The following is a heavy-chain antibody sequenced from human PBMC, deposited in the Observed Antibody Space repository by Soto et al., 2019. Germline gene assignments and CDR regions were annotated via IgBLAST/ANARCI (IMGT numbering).Heavy chain of an antibody. CDR1: GYNFTNYG. CDR3: ARDIVVGTPAIPLPSYPYDGMDV. Sequence: QVQLVQSEGEMKKPGASVTVSCKASGYNFTNYGISWVRQAPGQGLQWMGWISGYNGNTHDAHKFQGRVTLTTDTSTATAYIELRSLRSDDTAVYYCARDIVVGTPAIPLPSYPYDGMDVWGQGTTVTVSS. CDR2: ISGYNGNT. J-gene: IGHJ6*02. D-gene: IGHD2-2*02. V-gene: IGHV1-18*04.